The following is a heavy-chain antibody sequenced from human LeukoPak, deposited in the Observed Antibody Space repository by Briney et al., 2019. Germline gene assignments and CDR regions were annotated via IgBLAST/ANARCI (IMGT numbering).Heavy chain of an antibody. D-gene: IGHD2-21*01. J-gene: IGHJ4*02. V-gene: IGHV3-30*03. CDR1: GFTLSSYG. CDR2: ISYDGSNE. Sequence: AGGSLRLSCAASGFTLSSYGMHWVRQAPGKGLEWVAVISYDGSNEYYAESVQGRFTISRDNSKNTLYLQMSSLREEDTAVYYCVTDLVIKGYFDYWGQGALVTVSS. CDR3: VTDLVIKGYFDY.